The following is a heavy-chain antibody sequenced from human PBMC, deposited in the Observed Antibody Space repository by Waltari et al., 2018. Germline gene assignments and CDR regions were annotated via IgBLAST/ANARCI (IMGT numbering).Heavy chain of an antibody. J-gene: IGHJ5*01. CDR3: ARDFASYYSSSWYWFDS. V-gene: IGHV4-61*02. CDR1: GGSIGSGSNY. D-gene: IGHD6-13*01. Sequence: QVQLQESGPGLVKLSQTLSPTCTVPGGSIGSGSNYWSWIRQPAGKGWAWIGRIYTSGSTNYNPSLKSRVTISLDTSKNQFSLKLSSVTAADTAVYYCARDFASYYSSSWYWFDSWGQGTLVTVSS. CDR2: IYTSGST.